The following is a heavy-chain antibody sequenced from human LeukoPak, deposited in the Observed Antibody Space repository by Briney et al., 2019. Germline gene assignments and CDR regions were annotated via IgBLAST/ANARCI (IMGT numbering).Heavy chain of an antibody. J-gene: IGHJ4*02. V-gene: IGHV3-9*01. CDR2: ISWNSGDI. D-gene: IGHD3-9*01. Sequence: GRSLRLSCVASGFTFDDYAMHWVRQAPGKGLEWVSGISWNSGDIGYADSVKGRFTISRDNAKNSLYLQMNSLRAEDTAVYYCARDILTGGALDYWGQGTLVTVSS. CDR3: ARDILTGGALDY. CDR1: GFTFDDYA.